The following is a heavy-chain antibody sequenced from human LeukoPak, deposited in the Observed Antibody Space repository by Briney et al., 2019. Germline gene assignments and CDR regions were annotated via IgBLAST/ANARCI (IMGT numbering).Heavy chain of an antibody. CDR1: GFNFNNFE. D-gene: IGHD3-16*01. CDR3: ARGGWGTYNEFDY. J-gene: IGHJ4*02. CDR2: ISSVGSAI. Sequence: GGSLRLSCAASGFNFNNFEMNWVRQAPGKGLEWFSYISSVGSAISYADSVEGRFTISRDNAKNSLYLQMNSLRAEDTAVYYCARGGWGTYNEFDYWGQGTLVTVSS. V-gene: IGHV3-48*03.